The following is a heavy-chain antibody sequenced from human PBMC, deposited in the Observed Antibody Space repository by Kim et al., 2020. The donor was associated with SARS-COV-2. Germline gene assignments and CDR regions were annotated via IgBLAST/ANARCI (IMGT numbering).Heavy chain of an antibody. CDR3: AKAPPSRGGNSDYFDY. V-gene: IGHV3-30*18. J-gene: IGHJ4*02. Sequence: GGSLRLSCAASGFTFSSYGMHWVRQAPGKGLEWVAVISYDGSNKYYADSVKGRFTISRDNSKNTLYLQMNSLRAEDTAVYYCAKAPPSRGGNSDYFDYWGQGTLVTVSS. D-gene: IGHD2-21*02. CDR1: GFTFSSYG. CDR2: ISYDGSNK.